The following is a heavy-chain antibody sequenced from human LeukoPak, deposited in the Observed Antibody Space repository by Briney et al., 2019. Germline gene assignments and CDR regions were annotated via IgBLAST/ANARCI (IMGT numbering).Heavy chain of an antibody. CDR2: IYHSGST. V-gene: IGHV4-30-4*08. CDR3: ARASYYDRSGYYYHDY. J-gene: IGHJ4*02. Sequence: PSETLSLTCTVSGGSISSGEFYWSWIRQPPGEGLEWIGYIYHSGSTYDNPSLKSRVTISVDTSNNQFSLKLTSVTAADTAVYYCARASYYDRSGYYYHDYWGQGTLVSVSS. CDR1: GGSISSGEFY. D-gene: IGHD3-22*01.